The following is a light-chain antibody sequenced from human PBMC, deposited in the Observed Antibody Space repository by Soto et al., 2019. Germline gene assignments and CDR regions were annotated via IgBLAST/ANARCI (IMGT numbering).Light chain of an antibody. CDR1: SSDVGSYNL. V-gene: IGLV2-23*01. CDR3: CSYSGSRKAV. Sequence: QSALTQPASVSGSPGQSITISCTGTSSDVGSYNLVSWYQQQPGKAPKLMIYDGSKRPSGVSNRFSGSKSGNTASLTISGLQAEDEADYYCCSYSGSRKAVFGGGTQLTVL. CDR2: DGS. J-gene: IGLJ7*01.